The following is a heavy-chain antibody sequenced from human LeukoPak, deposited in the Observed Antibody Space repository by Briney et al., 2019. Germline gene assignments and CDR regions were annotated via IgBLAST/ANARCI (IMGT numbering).Heavy chain of an antibody. CDR3: ARDSSSYYFDY. V-gene: IGHV3-66*01. Sequence: GGSLRLSCAASGFTVTSNHMNWVRQAPGKGLEWVSIIYNVGTIHYEDSLKDRFTISRHDSINTLYLQMNSLRAEDTAVYYCARDSSSYYFDYWGQGTLVTVSS. CDR1: GFTVTSNH. J-gene: IGHJ4*02. CDR2: IYNVGTI. D-gene: IGHD6-6*01.